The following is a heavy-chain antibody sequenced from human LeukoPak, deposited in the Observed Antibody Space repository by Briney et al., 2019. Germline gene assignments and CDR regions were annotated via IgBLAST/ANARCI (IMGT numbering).Heavy chain of an antibody. CDR3: AKAADQYYYYYFYYMDV. D-gene: IGHD2-2*01. J-gene: IGHJ6*03. V-gene: IGHV3-7*01. CDR2: IKQDGSEK. CDR1: GFTFSSYW. Sequence: GGSLRLSCAASGFTFSSYWMSWVRQAPGKGLEWVANIKQDGSEKYYVDSVKGRFTISRDNAKNSLYLQMNSLRVEDTAVYHCAKAADQYYYYYFYYMDVWGKGTTVTVSS.